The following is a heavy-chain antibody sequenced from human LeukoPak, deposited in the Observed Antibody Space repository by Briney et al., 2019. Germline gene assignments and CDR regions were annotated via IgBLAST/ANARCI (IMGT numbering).Heavy chain of an antibody. CDR2: IGSGGST. CDR3: AKRGGYETMAAFDY. Sequence: GGSLRLPCAASGFTLSTYAMRWVRQAPGKGLEWVSSIGSGGSTYYTDSVKGRFTISRDNSKNTQSLQMNSLRAEDTAVYYCAKRGGYETMAAFDYWGQGTLVTVSS. D-gene: IGHD3-10*01. V-gene: IGHV3-23*01. CDR1: GFTLSTYA. J-gene: IGHJ4*02.